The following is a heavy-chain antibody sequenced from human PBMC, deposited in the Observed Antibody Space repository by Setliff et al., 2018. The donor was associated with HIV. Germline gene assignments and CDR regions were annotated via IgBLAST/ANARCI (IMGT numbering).Heavy chain of an antibody. CDR2: IYHGGKT. CDR1: GGSISSNSW. CDR3: GRTMTYYSLCMDV. V-gene: IGHV4-4*02. J-gene: IGHJ6*03. Sequence: SETLSLTCDVSGGSISSNSWWTWVRQPPGKGLGWIGQIYHGGKTRYNPSIKSRLTMSIDKSKNQVSLELSSVTAADTAVYYCGRTMTYYSLCMDVWGNGTTVTVSS.